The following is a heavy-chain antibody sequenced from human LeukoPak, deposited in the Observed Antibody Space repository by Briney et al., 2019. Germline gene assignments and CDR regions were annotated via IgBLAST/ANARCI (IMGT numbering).Heavy chain of an antibody. CDR2: ISSSSSYI. CDR3: ARVDTAMELDY. J-gene: IGHJ4*02. D-gene: IGHD5-18*01. Sequence: GGSLRLSCAASGFTFSSYSMNWVRQAPGKGLEWVSSISSSSSYIYYADSVEGRFTISRDNAKISLFLQVNSLRAEDTAVYYCARVDTAMELDYWGQGTPVTVSS. CDR1: GFTFSSYS. V-gene: IGHV3-21*01.